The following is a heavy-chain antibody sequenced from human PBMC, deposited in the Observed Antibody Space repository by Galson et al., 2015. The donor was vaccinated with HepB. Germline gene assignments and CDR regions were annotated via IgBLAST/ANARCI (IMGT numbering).Heavy chain of an antibody. J-gene: IGHJ6*02. CDR2: IWYDGSNK. D-gene: IGHD6-19*01. CDR3: ARGGSSGWPTQYYYYGMDV. CDR1: GFTFSSYG. V-gene: IGHV3-33*01. Sequence: SLRLSCAASGFTFSSYGMHWVRQAPGKGLEWVAVIWYDGSNKYYADSVKGRFTISRDNSKNTLYLQMNSLRAEDTAVYYCARGGSSGWPTQYYYYGMDVWGQGTTVTVSS.